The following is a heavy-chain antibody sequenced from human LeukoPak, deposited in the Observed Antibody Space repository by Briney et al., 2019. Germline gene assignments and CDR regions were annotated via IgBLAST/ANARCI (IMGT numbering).Heavy chain of an antibody. V-gene: IGHV3-30-3*01. CDR1: GFTFSSYA. Sequence: PGASLRLSCAASGFTFSSYAMHWVRQAPGKGLEWVAVISYDGSNKYYADSVKGRFTISRDNSKNTLYLQMNSLRAEDAAVYYCARDEGYYYDSSGYPIAHTNFDYWGQGTLVTVSS. D-gene: IGHD3-22*01. J-gene: IGHJ4*02. CDR2: ISYDGSNK. CDR3: ARDEGYYYDSSGYPIAHTNFDY.